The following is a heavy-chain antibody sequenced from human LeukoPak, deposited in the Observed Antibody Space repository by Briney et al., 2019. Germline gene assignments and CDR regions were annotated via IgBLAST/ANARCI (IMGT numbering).Heavy chain of an antibody. D-gene: IGHD3-9*01. Sequence: GESLKISCKGSGYSFTSYWIGWVRQMPGKGLEWMGIIYPGDSDTRYSPSFQGRVTISADKSISTAYLQWSSLKASDTAMYYCARRDYDILTGYYNYFDYWGQGTLVTVSS. CDR2: IYPGDSDT. V-gene: IGHV5-51*01. CDR3: ARRDYDILTGYYNYFDY. J-gene: IGHJ4*02. CDR1: GYSFTSYW.